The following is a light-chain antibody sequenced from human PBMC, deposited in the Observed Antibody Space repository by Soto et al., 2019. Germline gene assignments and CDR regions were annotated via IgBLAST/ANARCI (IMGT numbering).Light chain of an antibody. CDR3: SSYTSRSTLGV. CDR2: DVS. J-gene: IGLJ2*01. CDR1: ISDIGGYNY. V-gene: IGLV2-14*03. Sequence: QSALTQPASASGSPGQSITISCTGTISDIGGYNYVSWYQQHPGKAPKLMIYDVSNRPSGVSYRFSGSKSGNTASLTISGLQAEDEADYYCSSYTSRSTLGVFGGGTKLTVL.